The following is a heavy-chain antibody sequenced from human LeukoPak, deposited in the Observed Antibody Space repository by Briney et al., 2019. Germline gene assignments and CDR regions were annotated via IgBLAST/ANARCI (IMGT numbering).Heavy chain of an antibody. CDR2: IYHSGST. CDR3: ARGRNRARGYSYGYGS. CDR1: GGSISSGGYS. D-gene: IGHD5-18*01. J-gene: IGHJ4*02. V-gene: IGHV4-30-2*01. Sequence: SETLSLTCAVSGGSISSGGYSWSWIRQPPGKGLEWIGYIYHSGSTYYNPSLKSRVTISVDRSKNQFSLKLSSVTAADTAVYYCARGRNRARGYSYGYGSWGQGTLVTVSP.